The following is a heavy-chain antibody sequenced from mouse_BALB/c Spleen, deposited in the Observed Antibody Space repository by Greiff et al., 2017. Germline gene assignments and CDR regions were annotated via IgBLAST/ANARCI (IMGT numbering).Heavy chain of an antibody. CDR2: ISYSGST. D-gene: IGHD1-1*01. Sequence: VQLQQSGPSLVKPSQTLSLTCSVTGDSITSGYWNWIRKFPGNKLEYMGYISYSGSTYYNPSLKSRISITRDTSKNQYYLQLNSVTTEDTATYYCARYYGSRDWFAYWGQGTLVTVSA. CDR1: GDSITSGY. CDR3: ARYYGSRDWFAY. V-gene: IGHV3-8*02. J-gene: IGHJ3*01.